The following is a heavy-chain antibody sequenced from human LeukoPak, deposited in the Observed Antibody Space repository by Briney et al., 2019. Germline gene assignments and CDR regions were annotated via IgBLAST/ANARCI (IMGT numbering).Heavy chain of an antibody. D-gene: IGHD3/OR15-3a*01. V-gene: IGHV4-59*12. CDR1: GGSISSYY. CDR2: IYYSGST. Sequence: ASETLSLTCTVSGGSISSYYWSWIRQPPGKGLEWIGYIYYSGSTNYNPSLKSRVTISVDKSKSQFSLRLSSVTAADTAVYYCARRTEYYYYYYMDVWGKGTTVTVSS. CDR3: ARRTEYYYYYYMDV. J-gene: IGHJ6*03.